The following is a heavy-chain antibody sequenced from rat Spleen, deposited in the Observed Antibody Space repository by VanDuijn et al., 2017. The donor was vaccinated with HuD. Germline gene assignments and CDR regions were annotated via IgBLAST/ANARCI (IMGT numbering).Heavy chain of an antibody. Sequence: QVQLKESGPGLMQPSETLSLTCTVSGFSLTSNGVGWVRQPLGKGLVWMGTIWDGGSTNYNSAVQSRLSISRDTSKSQVFLKMNSLQPEDTGTYYCARQSPTTTTVPHYFDYWGQGVMVTVSS. D-gene: IGHD1-1*01. CDR3: ARQSPTTTTVPHYFDY. CDR2: IWDGGST. V-gene: IGHV2-72*01. J-gene: IGHJ2*01. CDR1: GFSLTSNG.